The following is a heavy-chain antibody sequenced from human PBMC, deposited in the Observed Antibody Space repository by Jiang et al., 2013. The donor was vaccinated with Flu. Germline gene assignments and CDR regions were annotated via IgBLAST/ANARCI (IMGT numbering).Heavy chain of an antibody. J-gene: IGHJ5*02. D-gene: IGHD3-10*01. CDR3: ATDLGRGILTMVRGVIPAP. Sequence: PEDGETIYAQKFQGRVTMTEDTSTDTAYMELSSLRSEDTAVYYCATDLGRGILTMVRGVIPAPWGQGTLVTVSS. CDR2: PEDGET. V-gene: IGHV1-24*01.